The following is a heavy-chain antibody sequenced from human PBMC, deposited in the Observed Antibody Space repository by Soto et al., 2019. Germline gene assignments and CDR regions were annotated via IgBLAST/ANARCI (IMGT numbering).Heavy chain of an antibody. CDR1: GFTFSSYA. J-gene: IGHJ4*02. CDR3: ARMLTLGGSYSSSLDY. Sequence: PGGSLRLSCAASGFTFSSYAMHWVRQAPGKGLEWVAVISYDGSNKYYADSVKGRFTISRDNSKNTLYLQMNSLRAEDTAVYYCARMLTLGGSYSSSLDYWGQGTLVTVSS. V-gene: IGHV3-30-3*01. D-gene: IGHD6-13*01. CDR2: ISYDGSNK.